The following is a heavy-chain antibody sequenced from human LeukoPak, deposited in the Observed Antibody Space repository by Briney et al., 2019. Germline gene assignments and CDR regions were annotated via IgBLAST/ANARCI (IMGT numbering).Heavy chain of an antibody. Sequence: GASVKVSYKASDYTSTRYGISWVRQAPRQGLECMGWISGNNGNTKYAEKLQGRVTMTTDTSTSTAYMDLRSLRSDDTAVYYCARESSGLPGTREFDYWGQGTLVTVSS. J-gene: IGHJ4*02. CDR1: DYTSTRYG. CDR2: ISGNNGNT. CDR3: ARESSGLPGTREFDY. V-gene: IGHV1-18*01. D-gene: IGHD6-13*01.